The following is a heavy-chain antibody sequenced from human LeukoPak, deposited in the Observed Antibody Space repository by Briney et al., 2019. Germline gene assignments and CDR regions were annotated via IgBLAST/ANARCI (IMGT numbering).Heavy chain of an antibody. CDR1: GYTFTGYY. CDR3: ARDILATSIAAPYY. J-gene: IGHJ4*02. V-gene: IGHV1-2*02. D-gene: IGHD6-13*01. Sequence: ASVKVSCKASGYTFTGYYMHWVRQAPGQGLEWMGWINPNSGGTNYAQKFQGRVTMTRDTSISTAYMELSRLRSDDTAVYYCARDILATSIAAPYYWGQGTLVTVSS. CDR2: INPNSGGT.